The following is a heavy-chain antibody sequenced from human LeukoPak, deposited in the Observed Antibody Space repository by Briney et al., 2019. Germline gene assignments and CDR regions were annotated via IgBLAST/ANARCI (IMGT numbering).Heavy chain of an antibody. CDR1: GFTFSSYS. J-gene: IGHJ4*02. CDR2: ISSSSGII. CDR3: ARRGEETPPYYSDY. Sequence: GGSLRLSCAASGFTFSSYSMNWVRQAPGKGLEWISYISSSSGIIYYADSVKGRFTISRDNAKNSLYLQMSSLRAEDTAVYYCARRGEETPPYYSDYWGQGTLVTVSS. V-gene: IGHV3-48*01.